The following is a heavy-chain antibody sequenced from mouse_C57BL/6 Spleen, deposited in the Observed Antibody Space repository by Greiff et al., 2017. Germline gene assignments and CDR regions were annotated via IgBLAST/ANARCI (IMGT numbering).Heavy chain of an antibody. V-gene: IGHV7-1*01. CDR2: SRNKANDYTT. CDR1: GFTFSDFY. CDR3: SIDSRIYDDYSLSMDY. Sequence: EVKLMESGGGLVQSGRSLRLSCATSGFTFSDFYMEWVRQAPGKGLEWIAASRNKANDYTTEYSASVKGRFIVSRDTSQSILYLQMNALRAENTAIYYYSIDSRIYDDYSLSMDYWSQGTSVTVSS. D-gene: IGHD2-3*01. J-gene: IGHJ4*01.